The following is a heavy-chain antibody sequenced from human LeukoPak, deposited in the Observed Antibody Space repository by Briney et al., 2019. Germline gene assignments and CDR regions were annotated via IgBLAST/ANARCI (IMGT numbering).Heavy chain of an antibody. CDR3: ARRSSRDWYFDL. CDR1: GFTFSNYW. D-gene: IGHD6-13*01. J-gene: IGHJ2*01. V-gene: IGHV3-7*01. Sequence: GGSLRLSCAASGFTFSNYWMSWVRQAPGKGLEWVANINQDGSEKYYVDSVKGRFTFSRDNAKNSLYLQMNSLRAEDTAVYYCARRSSRDWYFDLWGRGTLVTVSS. CDR2: INQDGSEK.